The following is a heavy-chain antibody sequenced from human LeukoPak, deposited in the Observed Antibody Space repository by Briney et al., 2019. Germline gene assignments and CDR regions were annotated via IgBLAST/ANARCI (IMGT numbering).Heavy chain of an antibody. V-gene: IGHV3-9*01. Sequence: QTGGSLRLSCAASGFTFDDYAMHWVRQAPGKGLEWVSGISWNSGSIGYADSVKGRFTISRDNAKNSLYLQMNSLRAEDTAVYYCTEGGSSHGGWGQGTLVTVSS. D-gene: IGHD2-15*01. J-gene: IGHJ4*02. CDR2: ISWNSGSI. CDR3: TEGGSSHGG. CDR1: GFTFDDYA.